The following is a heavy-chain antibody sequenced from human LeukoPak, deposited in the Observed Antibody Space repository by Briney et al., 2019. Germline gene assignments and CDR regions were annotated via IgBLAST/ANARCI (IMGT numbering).Heavy chain of an antibody. V-gene: IGHV4-30-4*08. J-gene: IGHJ4*02. CDR2: IYYSGST. D-gene: IGHD3-10*01. CDR1: GGSISSNSYY. Sequence: PSETLSLTCTVSGGSISSNSYYWGWIRQPPGKGLEWIGYIYYSGSTYYNPSLKSRLTISVDTSKNQFSLKLSSVTAADTAVYYCARVGVRGEFIDYWGQGTLVTVSS. CDR3: ARVGVRGEFIDY.